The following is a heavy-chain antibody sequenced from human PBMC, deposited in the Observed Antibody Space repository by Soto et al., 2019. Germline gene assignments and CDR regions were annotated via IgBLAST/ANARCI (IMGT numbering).Heavy chain of an antibody. CDR1: GYTFTSYD. Sequence: QVQLVQSGAEVKRPGASVKVSCKASGYTFTSYDFNWVRQAPGQGLEWRGWVNTNSGNTDYAQKFQGRVTMTRNTSIRTAYMELSSLRSEDTAVYYCARASYLDPAFDIWGQGTMVTVSS. CDR3: ARASYLDPAFDI. CDR2: VNTNSGNT. V-gene: IGHV1-8*01. J-gene: IGHJ3*02. D-gene: IGHD2-2*03.